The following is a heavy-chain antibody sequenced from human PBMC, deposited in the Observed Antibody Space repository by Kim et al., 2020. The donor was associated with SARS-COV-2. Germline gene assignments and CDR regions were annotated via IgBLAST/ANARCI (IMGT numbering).Heavy chain of an antibody. D-gene: IGHD2-15*01. Sequence: SLRLSCAASGFRFGDHDMHWVRQAPGKGLEWVSAISWNSDSIAYGDSVKGRCTISRDNAKNSLYLQMNSLRAEDTALYYCAKGRRYCSGGGCYAPSYY. V-gene: IGHV3-9*01. CDR2: ISWNSDSI. CDR1: GFRFGDHD. J-gene: IGHJ6*01. CDR3: AKGRRYCSGGGCYAPSYY.